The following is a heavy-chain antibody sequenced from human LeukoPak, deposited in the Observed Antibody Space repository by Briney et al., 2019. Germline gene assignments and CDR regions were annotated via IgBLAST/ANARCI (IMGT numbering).Heavy chain of an antibody. J-gene: IGHJ4*02. CDR1: GFTVSSNY. V-gene: IGHV3-53*01. D-gene: IGHD6-19*01. Sequence: GGSLRLSCAASGFTVSSNYMSWVRQAPGKGLEWVSVIYSGGSTYYAGSVKGRFTISRDNSKNTLYLQMNSLRAEDTAVYYCASGRIDRIAVAGVFDYWGQGTLVTVSS. CDR3: ASGRIDRIAVAGVFDY. CDR2: IYSGGST.